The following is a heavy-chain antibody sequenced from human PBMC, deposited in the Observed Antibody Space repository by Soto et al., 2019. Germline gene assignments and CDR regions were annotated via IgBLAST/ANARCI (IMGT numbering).Heavy chain of an antibody. CDR2: ARNDPRARTT. J-gene: IGHJ4*02. V-gene: IGHV3-72*01. D-gene: IGHD2-15*01. CDR1: GLSFSDYH. Sequence: EMQLVESGGGLVQPGGSLRLTCVASGLSFSDYHMDWVRQAPGKGLEWVGRARNDPRARTTDNAASVRGRFTSSRDDSKNSFYLQMNSLKVEDTAMYDGARSHPGGIFHYWGQGTLVTVSS. CDR3: ARSHPGGIFHY.